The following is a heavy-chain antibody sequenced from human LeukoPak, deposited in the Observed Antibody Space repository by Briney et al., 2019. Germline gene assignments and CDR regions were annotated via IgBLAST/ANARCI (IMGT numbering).Heavy chain of an antibody. Sequence: PGGSLRLSCAASGFTFSDYYMSWIRQAPGKGREWVSYISHIGRTMYYADSVKGRFTISRDNAKNSLNLQMNSLRAGDTAVYYCARDSIVRGNIGNDMDVWGKGTTVTVFS. V-gene: IGHV3-11*01. CDR2: ISHIGRTM. CDR1: GFTFSDYY. CDR3: ARDSIVRGNIGNDMDV. D-gene: IGHD2-8*01. J-gene: IGHJ6*03.